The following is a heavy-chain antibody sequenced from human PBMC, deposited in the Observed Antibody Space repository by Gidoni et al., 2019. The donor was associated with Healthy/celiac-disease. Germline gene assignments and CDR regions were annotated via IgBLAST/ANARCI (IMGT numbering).Heavy chain of an antibody. J-gene: IGHJ4*02. CDR1: GFTFSSYG. V-gene: IGHV3-33*01. CDR2: IWYDGSNK. Sequence: QVQLVESGGGVVQPGRSLRLSCAASGFTFSSYGMHWVRQAPGKGLGWVAVIWYDGSNKYYADSVKGRFTISRDNSKNTLYLQMNSLRAEDTAVYYCARDAEQWLVRYYFDYWGQGTLVTVSS. D-gene: IGHD6-19*01. CDR3: ARDAEQWLVRYYFDY.